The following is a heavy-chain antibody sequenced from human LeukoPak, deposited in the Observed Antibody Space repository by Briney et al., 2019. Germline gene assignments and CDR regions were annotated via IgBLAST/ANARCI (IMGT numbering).Heavy chain of an antibody. D-gene: IGHD2-8*01. Sequence: PSQTLSLTCAISGDSVSSNSAAWNWIRLSPSRGLEWLGRTFYRSKWYNDYAVSVKSRITINPDTSKNQFSLQPKSVTPEDTAVYYCARTHGYFDYWGQGTLVTVSS. CDR2: TFYRSKWYN. J-gene: IGHJ4*02. V-gene: IGHV6-1*01. CDR3: ARTHGYFDY. CDR1: GDSVSSNSAA.